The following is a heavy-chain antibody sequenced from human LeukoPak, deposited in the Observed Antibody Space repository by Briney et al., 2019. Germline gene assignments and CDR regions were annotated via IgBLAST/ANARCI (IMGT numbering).Heavy chain of an antibody. CDR3: ARGDSSGWYRY. CDR2: INPSGGST. J-gene: IGHJ4*02. Sequence: ASVKVSCKASGYTFTSYYMHWVRQAPGQGLEWMRIINPSGGSTSYAQKFQGRVTMTRDMSTSTVYMELSGLRSEDTAVYYCARGDSSGWYRYWGQGTLVTVSS. CDR1: GYTFTSYY. V-gene: IGHV1-46*01. D-gene: IGHD6-19*01.